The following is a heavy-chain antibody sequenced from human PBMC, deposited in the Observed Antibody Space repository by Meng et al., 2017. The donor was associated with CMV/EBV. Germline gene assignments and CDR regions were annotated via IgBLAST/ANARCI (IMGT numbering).Heavy chain of an antibody. V-gene: IGHV3-30-3*01. CDR2: ISYDGSNK. J-gene: IGHJ6*02. Sequence: GGSLRLSCAASGFTFSSYAMHWVRQAPGKGLEWVAVISYDGSNKYYADSVKGRFTISRDNSKNTLYLQMNSLRAEDTAVCYCARDRGGYCSSTSCYTYYYYGMDVWGQGTTVTVS. D-gene: IGHD2-2*02. CDR1: GFTFSSYA. CDR3: ARDRGGYCSSTSCYTYYYYGMDV.